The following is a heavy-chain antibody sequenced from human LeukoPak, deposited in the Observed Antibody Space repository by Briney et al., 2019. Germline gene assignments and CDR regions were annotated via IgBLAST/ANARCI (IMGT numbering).Heavy chain of an antibody. Sequence: ASVKVSCKASGYTFTSYDINWVRQATGQGLEWMGWMNPNSGNTGYAQKFQGRVTMTRNTSISTAYMELSRLRSDDTAVYYCARVLDWNYKPYDYWGQGTLVTVSS. D-gene: IGHD1-7*01. CDR1: GYTFTSYD. J-gene: IGHJ4*02. CDR3: ARVLDWNYKPYDY. CDR2: MNPNSGNT. V-gene: IGHV1-8*01.